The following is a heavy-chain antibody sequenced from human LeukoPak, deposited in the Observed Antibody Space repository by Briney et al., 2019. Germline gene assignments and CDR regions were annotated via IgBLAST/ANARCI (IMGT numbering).Heavy chain of an antibody. J-gene: IGHJ4*02. CDR2: IYTSGST. D-gene: IGHD3-3*01. V-gene: IGHV4-4*07. CDR3: ARVSLTYYDFWSGKDVYYFDY. Sequence: SETLSLTCTVSGGSISSYYWSWIRQPAGKGLEWIGRIYTSGSTNYNPSLKSRVTMSVDTSKNQFSLKLSSVTAADTAVYYCARVSLTYYDFWSGKDVYYFDYWGQGTLVTVSS. CDR1: GGSISSYY.